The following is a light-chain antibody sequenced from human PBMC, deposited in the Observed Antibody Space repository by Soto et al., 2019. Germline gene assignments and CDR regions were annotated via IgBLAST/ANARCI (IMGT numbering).Light chain of an antibody. CDR1: QSISSSY. CDR2: GAS. CDR3: QQYGSSRFT. Sequence: EIVLTQSPGTLSSSPGERATLSCRASQSISSSYLAWYQQKPGQAPRLLVYGASSRATGTPARFSGSGCGTDFTLTISRLEPDDFAVYYCQQYGSSRFTFGPGTKVDIK. J-gene: IGKJ3*01. V-gene: IGKV3-20*01.